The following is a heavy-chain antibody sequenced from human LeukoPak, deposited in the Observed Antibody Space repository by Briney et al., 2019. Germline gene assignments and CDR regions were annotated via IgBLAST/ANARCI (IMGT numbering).Heavy chain of an antibody. CDR3: AKGFAVFGVLIDAFDI. CDR2: ISYDGSIK. V-gene: IGHV3-30*18. D-gene: IGHD3-3*01. CDR1: GFTFSSYG. Sequence: QPGRSLRLSCAASGFTFSSYGMHWVRQAPGKGLEWVAVISYDGSIKYYADSVKSRFTISRDNSKNTLYLQMNSLRAEDTAVYYCAKGFAVFGVLIDAFDIWGQGTMVTVSS. J-gene: IGHJ3*02.